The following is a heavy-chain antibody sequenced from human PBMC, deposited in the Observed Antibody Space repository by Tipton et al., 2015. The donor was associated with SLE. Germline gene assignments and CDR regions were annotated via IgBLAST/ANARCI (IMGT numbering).Heavy chain of an antibody. CDR3: ASLLLGGWPFDY. CDR2: IFYSGTT. CDR1: VASISSSAYS. Sequence: TLSLTCTVSVASISSSAYSWAWIRQPPGKGLEWIGNIFYSGTTYYNPSLKSRVTISVDTSKNQFSLKVTSVTAADTAVYYCASLLLGGWPFDYWGQGTLVTVSS. V-gene: IGHV4-39*07. D-gene: IGHD6-19*01. J-gene: IGHJ4*02.